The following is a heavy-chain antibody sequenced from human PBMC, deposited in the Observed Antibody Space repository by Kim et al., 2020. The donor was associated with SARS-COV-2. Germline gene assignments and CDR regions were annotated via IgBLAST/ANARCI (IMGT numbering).Heavy chain of an antibody. Sequence: SGPTLVNPTQTLTLTCTFSGFSLTGGGEGVTWVRQTPGKALEWLALIYGTDEKRYSSSLRRRLTIVKGTSKNQVVLTLTRMTTVDTVTYYCAHDSPGLYGFDVWGQGTTVTVSS. J-gene: IGHJ6*02. CDR2: IYGTDEK. CDR1: GFSLTGGGEG. D-gene: IGHD4-17*01. V-gene: IGHV2-5*01. CDR3: AHDSPGLYGFDV.